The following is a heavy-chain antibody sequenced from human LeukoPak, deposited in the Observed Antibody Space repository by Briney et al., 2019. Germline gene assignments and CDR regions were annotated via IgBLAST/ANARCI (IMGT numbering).Heavy chain of an antibody. V-gene: IGHV3-74*01. Sequence: GGSLKLSCAASGFTFTKYWMHWVRQVPRKGLIWVSRINNEGNDTNYADSVKGRFTISRDDAKNTLYLQMNSLRAEDTAVYYCARGIYGNFDYWGQGSLVTVSS. J-gene: IGHJ4*02. CDR1: GFTFTKYW. D-gene: IGHD4-17*01. CDR2: INNEGNDT. CDR3: ARGIYGNFDY.